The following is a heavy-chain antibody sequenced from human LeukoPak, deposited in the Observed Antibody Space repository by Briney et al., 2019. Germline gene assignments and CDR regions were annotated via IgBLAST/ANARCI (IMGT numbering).Heavy chain of an antibody. CDR2: ISAYNGNT. D-gene: IGHD3-3*01. CDR1: GYTFTSYG. CDR3: ARDAPFYDFWSGYYTGVDY. Sequence: ASVKVSCKASGYTFTSYGISWVRQAPGQGLEWMGRISAYNGNTNYAQKLQGRVTMTTDTSTSTAYMELRSLRSDDTAVYYCARDAPFYDFWSGYYTGVDYWGQGTLVTVSS. V-gene: IGHV1-18*01. J-gene: IGHJ4*02.